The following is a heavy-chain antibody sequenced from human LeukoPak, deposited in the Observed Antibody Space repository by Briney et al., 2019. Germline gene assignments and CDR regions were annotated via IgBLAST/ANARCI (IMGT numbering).Heavy chain of an antibody. CDR3: ARDPANRGAFDI. CDR2: IYSGGST. V-gene: IGHV3-53*01. D-gene: IGHD3-16*02. Sequence: GGSLRLSCAASEFTVSSSHMSWVRQAPGKGLEWVSVIYSGGSTYYADSVKGRFTISRDNSKNTLYLQMNSLRADDTAVYYCARDPANRGAFDIWGPGTMVTASS. J-gene: IGHJ3*02. CDR1: EFTVSSSH.